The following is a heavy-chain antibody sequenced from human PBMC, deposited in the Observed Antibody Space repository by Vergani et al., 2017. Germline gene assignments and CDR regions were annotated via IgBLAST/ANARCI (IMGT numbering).Heavy chain of an antibody. Sequence: EVQLVESGGGLVQPGGSLRLSCAASGFMFSNYWMNWVRQAPGKGLEWVANIKQDGSEKYYVDSVRGRFTISRDNAKNSLYLQMNSLRAEDTAVYYCARTLDNWGQGTLVTVSS. CDR3: ARTLDN. V-gene: IGHV3-7*01. J-gene: IGHJ4*02. CDR1: GFMFSNYW. CDR2: IKQDGSEK.